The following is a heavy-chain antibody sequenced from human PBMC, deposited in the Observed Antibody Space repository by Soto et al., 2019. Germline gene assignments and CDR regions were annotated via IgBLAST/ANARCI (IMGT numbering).Heavy chain of an antibody. CDR2: IYYSGST. CDR3: ARHFRLDWFDP. Sequence: SETLSLTCTVSGGSISSSSYYWGLIRQPPGKGLEWIGSIYYSGSTYYNPSLKSRVTISVDTSKNQFSLKLSSVTAADTAVYYCARHFRLDWFDPWGQGTLVTVSS. V-gene: IGHV4-39*01. J-gene: IGHJ5*02. CDR1: GGSISSSSYY.